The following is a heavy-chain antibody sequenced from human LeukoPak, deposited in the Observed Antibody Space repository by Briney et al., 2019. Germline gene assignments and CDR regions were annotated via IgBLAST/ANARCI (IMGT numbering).Heavy chain of an antibody. Sequence: PGGSLRLSCAASGFTFSSYSMNWVRQAPGKGLEWVSYISSSSSTIYYADSVKGRFTISRDNAKNSLYLQMNSLRAEDTALYYCASLVGDFDYWGQGTLVTVSS. V-gene: IGHV3-48*04. D-gene: IGHD3-10*01. CDR2: ISSSSSTI. CDR1: GFTFSSYS. CDR3: ASLVGDFDY. J-gene: IGHJ4*02.